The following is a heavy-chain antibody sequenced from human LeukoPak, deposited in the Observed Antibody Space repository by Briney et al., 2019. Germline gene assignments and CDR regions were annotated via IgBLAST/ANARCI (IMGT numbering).Heavy chain of an antibody. D-gene: IGHD3-3*01. Sequence: GGSLRLSCAASGFTFDDYGMSWVRQAPGKGLEWVSGINWSGGSTGYADSVKGRFTISRDNSKNTLYLQMNSLRAEDTAVYYCAKGGLFGPDLITIFGVVILGDYFDYWGQGTLVTVSS. J-gene: IGHJ4*02. CDR1: GFTFDDYG. V-gene: IGHV3-20*04. CDR3: AKGGLFGPDLITIFGVVILGDYFDY. CDR2: INWSGGST.